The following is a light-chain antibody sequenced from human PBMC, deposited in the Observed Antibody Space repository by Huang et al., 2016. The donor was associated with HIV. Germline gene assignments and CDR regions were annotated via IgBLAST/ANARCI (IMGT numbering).Light chain of an antibody. CDR3: QQSYTTLALT. J-gene: IGKJ4*01. V-gene: IGKV1-39*01. CDR2: AAS. CDR1: HSITSY. Sequence: DIQMTQSPSSLSASVGDRVTITCRASHSITSYLNWYQQKPGNSHKHRMYAASRLQSGVPSRFSGSGSVTDFTLTISSLQPEDFATYYCQQSYTTLALTFGGGTKVEIK.